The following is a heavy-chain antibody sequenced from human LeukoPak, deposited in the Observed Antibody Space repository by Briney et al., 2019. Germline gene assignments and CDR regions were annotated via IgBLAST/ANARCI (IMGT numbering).Heavy chain of an antibody. CDR2: ISGSGGST. V-gene: IGHV3-23*01. J-gene: IGHJ4*02. Sequence: GGSLRLSCAASEFSVGSNYMTWVRQAPGKGLEWVSAISGSGGSTYYADSVKGRFTISRDDSWNTLYLQMTSLRDEDTAVYYCAKDLNRVRETLPYFDYWGQGTLVTVSS. D-gene: IGHD3-10*01. CDR1: EFSVGSNY. CDR3: AKDLNRVRETLPYFDY.